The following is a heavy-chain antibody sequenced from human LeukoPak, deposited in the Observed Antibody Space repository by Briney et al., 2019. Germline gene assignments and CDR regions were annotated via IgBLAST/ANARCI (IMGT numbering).Heavy chain of an antibody. CDR1: GFTFSSYT. V-gene: IGHV3-21*01. Sequence: PGGSLRLSCAASGFTFSSYTLKWVRQAPGKGLEWVASITSTSTYIYYADSVQGRFAVSRDNAKNSLYLQMNSLRAEDTAVFYCVRRGPNNSGLDYWGQGTLVTVSS. CDR2: ITSTSTYI. D-gene: IGHD5-12*01. CDR3: VRRGPNNSGLDY. J-gene: IGHJ4*02.